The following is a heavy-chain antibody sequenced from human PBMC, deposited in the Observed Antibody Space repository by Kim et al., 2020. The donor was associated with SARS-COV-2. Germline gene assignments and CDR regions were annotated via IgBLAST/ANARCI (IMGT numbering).Heavy chain of an antibody. Sequence: SETLSLTCTVSGGSVSSGSYYWSWIRQPPGKGLEWIGYIYYSGSTNYNPSLKRRVTISVDTSKNQFSLKLSSVTAADTAVYYCASGGYYDFWSGYTQLDYWGQGTLVTVSS. D-gene: IGHD3-3*01. J-gene: IGHJ4*02. CDR2: IYYSGST. CDR3: ASGGYYDFWSGYTQLDY. V-gene: IGHV4-61*01. CDR1: GGSVSSGSYY.